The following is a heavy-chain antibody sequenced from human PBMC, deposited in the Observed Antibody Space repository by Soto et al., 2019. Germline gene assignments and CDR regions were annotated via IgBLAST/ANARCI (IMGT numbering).Heavy chain of an antibody. CDR1: SGSISSSDW. D-gene: IGHD1-7*01. J-gene: IGHJ6*03. CDR2: INHMGTT. CDR3: ARKNRGTIHRYSCYMDV. V-gene: IGHV4-4*02. Sequence: SETLSLTCAVSSGSISSSDWWTWVRQPPGKGLKWIGEINHMGTTNYNPSLKSRAIISADKSQTQFSLMLSSVSAADTVVYYCARKNRGTIHRYSCYMDVWGTGATVAVSS.